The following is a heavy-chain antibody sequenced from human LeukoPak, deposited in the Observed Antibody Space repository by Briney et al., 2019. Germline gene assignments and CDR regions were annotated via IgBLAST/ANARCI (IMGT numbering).Heavy chain of an antibody. D-gene: IGHD3-22*01. Sequence: VASVKVSCKASGGTFSSYAISWVRQAPGQGLEWMGGIIPIFGTANYAQKFQGRVTITTDESTSTAYMELSSLRSEDTAVYYCARGNAVSSGATYNWFDPWGQGTLVTVSS. CDR3: ARGNAVSSGATYNWFDP. V-gene: IGHV1-69*05. CDR2: IIPIFGTA. J-gene: IGHJ5*02. CDR1: GGTFSSYA.